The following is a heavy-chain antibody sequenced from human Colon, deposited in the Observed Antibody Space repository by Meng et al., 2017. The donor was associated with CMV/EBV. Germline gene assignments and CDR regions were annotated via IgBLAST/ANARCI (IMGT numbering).Heavy chain of an antibody. V-gene: IGHV3-23*04. CDR1: GFTFSNYA. CDR3: DGSDY. CDR2: INAGGGST. J-gene: IGHJ4*02. Sequence: EVQLVESGGDLVQPGGSLRLSCAASGFTFSNYAMHWVRQAPGKGLEWVSTINAGGGSTYYADSVKGRFTISRDNSKNALFLEMNNLRVEDTAVYYCDGSDYWGQGTLVTVSS.